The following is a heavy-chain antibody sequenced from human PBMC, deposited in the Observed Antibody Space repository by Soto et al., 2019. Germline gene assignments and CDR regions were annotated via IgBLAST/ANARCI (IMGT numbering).Heavy chain of an antibody. CDR2: ISGSGGST. V-gene: IGHV3-23*01. CDR3: AKALAVAGYFDY. CDR1: GFTFSSYA. J-gene: IGHJ4*02. Sequence: EVQLLESGGGLVQPGGSLRLSCASSGFTFSSYAISWVRQAPGKGLEWVSAISGSGGSTYYADSVKVRFTISRDNAKNTLYLQRNSLRAADTAVYDCAKALAVAGYFDYWGQGTLVTVSS. D-gene: IGHD6-19*01.